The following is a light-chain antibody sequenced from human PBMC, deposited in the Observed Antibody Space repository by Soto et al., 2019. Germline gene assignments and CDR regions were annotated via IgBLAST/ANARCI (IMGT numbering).Light chain of an antibody. CDR1: SSDVGSYNR. J-gene: IGLJ1*01. CDR3: SSFTSSSTYV. Sequence: QSALTQPPSVSGSPGQSVTISCTGTSSDVGSYNRVSWYQQPPGTAPKLMIYDVSNRPSGVPDRFSGSKSGNTASLTISGLQAEDEVDYYCSSFTSSSTYVFGTGTKVTVL. V-gene: IGLV2-18*02. CDR2: DVS.